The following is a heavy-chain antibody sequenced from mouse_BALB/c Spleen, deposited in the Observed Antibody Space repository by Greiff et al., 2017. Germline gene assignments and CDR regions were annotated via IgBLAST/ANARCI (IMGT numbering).Heavy chain of an antibody. V-gene: IGHV5-9-4*01. CDR3: ARHGYDVSYYFDY. CDR2: ISSGGSYP. CDR1: GFTFSSYA. J-gene: IGHJ2*01. D-gene: IGHD2-2*01. Sequence: EVKLQDSGGGLVKPGGSLKLSCAASGFTFSSYAMSLVRQSPAPRLEWVAEISSGGSYPYYPDTVTGRFTISRDNAKNTLYLEMSSLRSEDTAMYYCARHGYDVSYYFDYWGQGTTLTVSS.